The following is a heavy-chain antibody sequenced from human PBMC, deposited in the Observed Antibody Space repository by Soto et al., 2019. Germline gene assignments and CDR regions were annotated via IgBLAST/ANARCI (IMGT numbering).Heavy chain of an antibody. V-gene: IGHV3-48*03. J-gene: IGHJ4*02. CDR1: GFIFSSYE. CDR3: VREMDANLRYFDY. CDR2: ISSSGNTI. Sequence: GGSLRLSCAASGFIFSSYEMSWVRQAPGKGLEWVSYISSSGNTIYYADSVKGRFTISRDDAKNSLYLQMNSLRAEDTAVYYCVREMDANLRYFDYWGQGPLVTVSS. D-gene: IGHD2-2*03.